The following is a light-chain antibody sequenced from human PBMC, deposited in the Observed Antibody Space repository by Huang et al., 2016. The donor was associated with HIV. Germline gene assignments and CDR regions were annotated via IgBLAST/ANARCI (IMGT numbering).Light chain of an antibody. CDR2: GAS. CDR1: QSVNNN. CDR3: QQYNDWPRT. J-gene: IGKJ1*01. V-gene: IGKV3-15*01. Sequence: EIVMTQSPATLSVSPGERATLSCRASQSVNNNLAWYQQKPGQAPRLLISGASTRATGVPGRFSGSGSATEFTLTISSLQSEDLAVYYCQQYNDWPRTFGQGTKVEIK.